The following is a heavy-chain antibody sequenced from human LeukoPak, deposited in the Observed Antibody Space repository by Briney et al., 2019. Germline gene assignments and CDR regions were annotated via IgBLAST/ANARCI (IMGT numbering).Heavy chain of an antibody. V-gene: IGHV3-23*01. D-gene: IGHD6-13*01. CDR3: ARDGGQQLVSFDY. Sequence: GGSLRLSCAASGFTFSSYAMSWVRQAPGKGLEWVSAISGSGGNTYYADSVKGRFTISRDNSKNTLYLQMNSLRAEDTAVYYCARDGGQQLVSFDYWGQGTLVTVSS. CDR1: GFTFSSYA. J-gene: IGHJ4*02. CDR2: ISGSGGNT.